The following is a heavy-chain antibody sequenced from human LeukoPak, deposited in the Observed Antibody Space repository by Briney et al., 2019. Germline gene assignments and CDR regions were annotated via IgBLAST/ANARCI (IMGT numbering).Heavy chain of an antibody. D-gene: IGHD4-17*01. J-gene: IGHJ4*02. CDR2: IRSKAYGGTT. Sequence: PGRSLRLSCTASVFTFGDYAMSWVRQATGKGLGWVGFIRSKAYGGTTEYAASVKGRFTISRDDSKSIAYLQMNSLKTEDTPVYYCTREDYGDLTGLKIFDYWGQGTLVTVSS. CDR1: VFTFGDYA. CDR3: TREDYGDLTGLKIFDY. V-gene: IGHV3-49*04.